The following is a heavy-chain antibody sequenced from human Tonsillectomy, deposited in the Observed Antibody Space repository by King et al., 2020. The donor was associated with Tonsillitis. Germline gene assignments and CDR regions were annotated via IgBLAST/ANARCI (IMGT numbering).Heavy chain of an antibody. Sequence: VTLQESGPVLVKPTETLTLTCTVSGFSLSNVRMGVSWIRQPPGKALEWLAHIFSNDEKSYRTSLKSRLTISKDTSKSQVVLTMTNMDPVDTATYYCARISMAPGVPQFDYWGQGTLVTVSS. CDR3: ARISMAPGVPQFDY. CDR1: GFSLSNVRMG. V-gene: IGHV2-26*01. J-gene: IGHJ4*02. CDR2: IFSNDEK. D-gene: IGHD5-24*01.